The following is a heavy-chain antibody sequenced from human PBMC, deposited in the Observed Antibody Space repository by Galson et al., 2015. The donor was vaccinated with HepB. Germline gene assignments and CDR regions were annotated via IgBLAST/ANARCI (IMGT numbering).Heavy chain of an antibody. V-gene: IGHV3-23*01. CDR1: GFTFSSYA. CDR2: MSGSGGST. D-gene: IGHD3-10*01. J-gene: IGHJ4*02. Sequence: SLRLSCAASGFTFSSYAMSWVRQAPGKGLEWVSTMSGSGGSTYYAESVKGRFTISRDNSKNTLSLQMNSLRAGDTAVYYCAKGFGDYFDYWGQGTLVTVSS. CDR3: AKGFGDYFDY.